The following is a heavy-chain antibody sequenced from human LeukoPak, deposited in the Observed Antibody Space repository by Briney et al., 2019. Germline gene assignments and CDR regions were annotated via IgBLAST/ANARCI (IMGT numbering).Heavy chain of an antibody. J-gene: IGHJ6*02. CDR2: ITSSSGYI. D-gene: IGHD3-10*01. Sequence: GGSLRLSCAVSGFTFSDHTMNWVRQAPGKGLEWVALITSSSGYIYYADSVKGRFTISRDNAKNSLYLQMNSLRAEDTALYYCAKDGESFYGMDVWGQGTTVTVSS. CDR1: GFTFSDHT. V-gene: IGHV3-21*04. CDR3: AKDGESFYGMDV.